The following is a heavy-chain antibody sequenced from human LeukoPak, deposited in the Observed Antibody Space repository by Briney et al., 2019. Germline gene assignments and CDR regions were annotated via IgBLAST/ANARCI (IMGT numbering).Heavy chain of an antibody. Sequence: ASVKVSCKASRDIFKKYGIFWVRQAPGQGLEWMGRIIPVLSIANNAEKFQGRVTITADKDTSTAYMELSRLRSEDTAMYYCARGGWDGYNLYSWGQGTLVTVSS. CDR3: ARGGWDGYNLYS. CDR1: RDIFKKYG. CDR2: IIPVLSIA. D-gene: IGHD5-24*01. V-gene: IGHV1-69*04. J-gene: IGHJ4*02.